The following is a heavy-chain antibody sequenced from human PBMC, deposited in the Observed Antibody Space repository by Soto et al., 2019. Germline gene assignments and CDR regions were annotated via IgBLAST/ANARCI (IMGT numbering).Heavy chain of an antibody. CDR2: ISSSSSTI. Sequence: EVQLVESGGGLVQPGGSLRLSCAASGFTFSSYSMNWVRQAPGKGLEWVSYISSSSSTIYYADSVKGRFTISRDNAKNSLCLQMNSLRAEDTAVYYCARDLNSGLFDYWGQGTLVTVSS. D-gene: IGHD2-15*01. J-gene: IGHJ4*02. CDR1: GFTFSSYS. CDR3: ARDLNSGLFDY. V-gene: IGHV3-48*01.